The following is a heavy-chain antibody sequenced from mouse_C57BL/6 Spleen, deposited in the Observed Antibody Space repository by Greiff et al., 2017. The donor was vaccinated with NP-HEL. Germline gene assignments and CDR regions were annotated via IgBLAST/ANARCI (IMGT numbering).Heavy chain of an antibody. V-gene: IGHV1-26*01. CDR3: ARRGYYGSSFYY. J-gene: IGHJ2*01. D-gene: IGHD1-1*01. CDR1: GYTFTDYY. CDR2: INPNNGGT. Sequence: VQLKQSGPELVKPGASVKISCKASGYTFTDYYMNWVKQSHGKSLEWIGDINPNNGGTSYNQKFKGKATLTVDKSSSTAYMELRSLTSEDSAVYYWARRGYYGSSFYYWGQGTTLTVSS.